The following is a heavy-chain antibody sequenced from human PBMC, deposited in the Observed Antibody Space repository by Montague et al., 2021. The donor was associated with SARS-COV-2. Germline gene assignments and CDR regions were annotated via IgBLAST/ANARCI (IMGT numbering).Heavy chain of an antibody. V-gene: IGHV4-4*02. J-gene: IGHJ4*02. CDR3: ARGGLGNRGFDY. CDR2: TYPSGFT. D-gene: IGHD3/OR15-3a*01. CDR1: DVSLSSSTW. Sequence: SETLSLTCVVSDVSLSSSTWWSWVRQSLGKGLEWVGETYPSGFTQYNPSVKSRVTISLDDSRSQFSLRLTSVTAADAAVYFCARGGLGNRGFDYWGQGALVTVSS.